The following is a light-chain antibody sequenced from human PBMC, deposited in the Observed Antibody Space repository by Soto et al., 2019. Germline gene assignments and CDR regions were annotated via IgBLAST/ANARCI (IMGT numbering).Light chain of an antibody. Sequence: EIVLTQSPATLSLSPGERATLSCRASQSVSSYLAWCQQKPGQAPRLLIYDASNRATGIPARFSGSGSGTDFTLTISSLEPEDVAVYYCQQRSNWPPWTFGQGTKVDIK. CDR3: QQRSNWPPWT. V-gene: IGKV3-11*01. CDR2: DAS. J-gene: IGKJ1*01. CDR1: QSVSSY.